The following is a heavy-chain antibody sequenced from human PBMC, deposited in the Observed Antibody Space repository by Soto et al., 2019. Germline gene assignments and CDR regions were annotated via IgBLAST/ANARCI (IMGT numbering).Heavy chain of an antibody. CDR3: ARVPSYLPEDY. V-gene: IGHV1-18*01. CDR2: ISAYNGDT. CDR1: GYTFTNYG. J-gene: IGHJ4*02. Sequence: QVQLVQSGAEVKKSGASVRVSCKASGYTFTNYGISWVRQAPGQGLEWIGWISAYNGDTIYAQKLQGRVTMTTDTSTSTAYMELRSLRSDDTAMYFCARVPSYLPEDYWGQGTLVTVSS.